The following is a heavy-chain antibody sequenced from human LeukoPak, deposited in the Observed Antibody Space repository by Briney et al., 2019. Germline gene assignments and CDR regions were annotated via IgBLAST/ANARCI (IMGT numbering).Heavy chain of an antibody. CDR1: GFTFDDYA. V-gene: IGHV3-9*01. Sequence: GGSLRLSCAASGFTFDDYAMHWVRQAPGNGLEWVSGISWNSGSIGYADSVKGRFTISRDNAKNSLYLQMNSLRAEDTASYYCAKDIVGLYSSGYFDYWGQGTLVTVSS. J-gene: IGHJ4*02. CDR3: AKDIVGLYSSGYFDY. CDR2: ISWNSGSI. D-gene: IGHD6-19*01.